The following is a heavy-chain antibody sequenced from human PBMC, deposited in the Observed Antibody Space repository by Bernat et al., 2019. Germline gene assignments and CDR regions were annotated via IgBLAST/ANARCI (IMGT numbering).Heavy chain of an antibody. CDR3: SKLVCIGVAGNWFDP. D-gene: IGHD6-19*01. CDR2: ISGSGGST. V-gene: IGHV3-23*01. CDR1: GFTFSSYA. J-gene: IGHJ5*02. Sequence: EVQLLESGGGLVQPGGSLRLSCAASGFTFSSYAMSWVRQAPGKGLEWVSAISGSGGSTYYADSVKGRFTISRDTSKNTLYLQMNSLRAEDTAVYYCSKLVCIGVAGNWFDPWGQGTLVTVSS.